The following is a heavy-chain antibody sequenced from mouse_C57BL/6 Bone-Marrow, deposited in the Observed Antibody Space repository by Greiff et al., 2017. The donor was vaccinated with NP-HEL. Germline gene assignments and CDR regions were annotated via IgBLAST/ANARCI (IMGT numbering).Heavy chain of an antibody. CDR2: IYPRSGNT. CDR3: ARESGDYAMDY. CDR1: GYTFTSYG. J-gene: IGHJ4*01. Sequence: QVQLPQSGAALARPGASVKLSCKASGYTFTSYGISWVKQRTGQGLEWIGEIYPRSGNTYYNEKVKGKSTLTAYKSSSTAYMELRSLTSEDSAVYFGARESGDYAMDYWGQGTSGTVSS. V-gene: IGHV1-81*01. D-gene: IGHD4-1*01.